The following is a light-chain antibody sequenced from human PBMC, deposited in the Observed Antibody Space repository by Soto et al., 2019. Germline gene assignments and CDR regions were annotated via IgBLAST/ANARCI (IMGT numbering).Light chain of an antibody. J-gene: IGKJ4*01. CDR1: QSVSSN. V-gene: IGKV3-15*01. Sequence: EIVMTQSPATLSVSPGERATLSCRASQSVSSNLAWYQQKPGQAPRLLIYGASTRATGIPARFSGSGSGTEFTLTISSLQSEDFALYYCQEYDTWPLTFGGGTKVDI. CDR3: QEYDTWPLT. CDR2: GAS.